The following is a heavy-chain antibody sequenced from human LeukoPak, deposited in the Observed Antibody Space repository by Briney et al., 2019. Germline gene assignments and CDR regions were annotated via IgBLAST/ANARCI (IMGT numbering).Heavy chain of an antibody. D-gene: IGHD3-10*01. Sequence: GGSLRLSCAASGFPLSSYAMSWVRQGPGKGLEWVANIKQDGSEKYYVDSVKGRFTISRDNAKNSLYLQMNSLRAEDTAVYYCARDRYYGSGTHFDYWGQGTLVTVSS. CDR3: ARDRYYGSGTHFDY. J-gene: IGHJ4*02. CDR2: IKQDGSEK. V-gene: IGHV3-7*01. CDR1: GFPLSSYA.